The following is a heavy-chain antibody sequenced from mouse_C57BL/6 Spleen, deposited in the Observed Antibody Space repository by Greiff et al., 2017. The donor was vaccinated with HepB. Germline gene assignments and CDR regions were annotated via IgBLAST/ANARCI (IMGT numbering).Heavy chain of an antibody. CDR3: AREGIYYYGSSYGYFDV. CDR1: GYSFTSYY. D-gene: IGHD1-1*01. Sequence: QVQLQQSGPELVKPGASVKISCKASGYSFTSYYIHWVKQRPGQGLEWIGWIDPGSGNTKYNEKFKGKATLTADTSSSTAYMQLSSLTSEDSAVYYCAREGIYYYGSSYGYFDVWGTGTTVTVSS. J-gene: IGHJ1*03. V-gene: IGHV1-66*01. CDR2: IDPGSGNT.